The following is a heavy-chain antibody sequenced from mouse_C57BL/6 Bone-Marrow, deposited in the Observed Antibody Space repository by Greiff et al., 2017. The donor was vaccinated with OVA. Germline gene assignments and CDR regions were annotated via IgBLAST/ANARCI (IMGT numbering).Heavy chain of an antibody. D-gene: IGHD1-1*01. Sequence: EVHLVESGGDLVKPGGSLKLSCAASGFTFSSYGMCWVRQTPDKRLEWVATISSGGSYTYYTDSVKGRFTISRDNAKNTLYLQMSSLNSEDTAMYYCARGTVVATPDYWGQGTTRTVSS. CDR1: GFTFSSYG. V-gene: IGHV5-6*01. CDR2: ISSGGSYT. J-gene: IGHJ2*01. CDR3: ARGTVVATPDY.